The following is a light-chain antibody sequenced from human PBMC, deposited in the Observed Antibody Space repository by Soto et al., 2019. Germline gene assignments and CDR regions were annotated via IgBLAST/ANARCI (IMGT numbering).Light chain of an antibody. CDR1: QSVSNNY. J-gene: IGKJ2*01. CDR2: GSS. CDR3: RQYGSSPPYT. V-gene: IGKV3-20*01. Sequence: EVVLTQSPGTLSLSPGERATLSCRASQSVSNNYLAWYQQKPGQSPKLLIFGSSDRATGIPDRFSGSGSWTDFTLTISSLEPEDFAVYYCRQYGSSPPYTFGQGNKLEIK.